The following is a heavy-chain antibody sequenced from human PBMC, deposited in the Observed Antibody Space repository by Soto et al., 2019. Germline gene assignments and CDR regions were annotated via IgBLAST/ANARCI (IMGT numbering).Heavy chain of an antibody. D-gene: IGHD1-7*01. V-gene: IGHV4-4*02. CDR2: IYRTGST. CDR3: ASRDPGTSVDY. J-gene: IGHJ4*02. CDR1: GGSFTSNNG. Sequence: QVQLQESGPGLVKPSGTLSLTCAVSGGSFTSNNGWTWVRKPPGQGLEWIGEIYRTGSTNYNPSLKSPVTISIDKSENQFALKVPSLTAAATAVYYCASRDPGTSVDYWGQGTLVTVSS.